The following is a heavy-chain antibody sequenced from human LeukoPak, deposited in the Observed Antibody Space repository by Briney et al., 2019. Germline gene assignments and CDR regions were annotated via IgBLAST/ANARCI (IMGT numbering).Heavy chain of an antibody. CDR2: IFSNGNT. CDR1: SGSVSSDY. J-gene: IGHJ5*02. Sequence: PSETLSLTCTVSSGSVSSDYWTWIRQPPGKGLEWVGYIFSNGNTEYSPSLKSRATISVDTSKNQCSLKLNSVTAADTAVYYCARVAYRGENWFDPWGQGTLVTVSP. D-gene: IGHD3-10*01. CDR3: ARVAYRGENWFDP. V-gene: IGHV4-59*02.